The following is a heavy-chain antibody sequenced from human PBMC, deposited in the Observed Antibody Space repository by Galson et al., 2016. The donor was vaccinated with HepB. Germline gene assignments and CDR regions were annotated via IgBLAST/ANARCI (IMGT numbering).Heavy chain of an antibody. V-gene: IGHV4-4*02. Sequence: LSLTCAVSGGSISSSNWWSWVRQPPGKGLEWIGEIYHSGNTNYNPSLKSRVTISVDKSKNQFSLELSSVTAADTAVYYCARLEEGVAAAGTPTNFDYWGQGTLVTVSS. CDR1: GGSISSSNW. CDR3: ARLEEGVAAAGTPTNFDY. J-gene: IGHJ4*02. CDR2: IYHSGNT. D-gene: IGHD6-13*01.